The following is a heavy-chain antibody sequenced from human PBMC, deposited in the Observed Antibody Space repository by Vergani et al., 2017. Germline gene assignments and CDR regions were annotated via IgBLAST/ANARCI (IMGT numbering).Heavy chain of an antibody. D-gene: IGHD1-26*01. J-gene: IGHJ5*02. CDR2: IIPILGIA. CDR3: AGEWELLGWFDP. Sequence: QVQLVQSGAEVKKPGSSVKVSCKASGGTFSSYAISWVRQAPGQGLEWMGRIIPILGIAKYAQKFQGRVTITADKSTSTAYMELSSLRSEETAVYYCAGEWELLGWFDPWGQGTLVTVSS. CDR1: GGTFSSYA. V-gene: IGHV1-69*04.